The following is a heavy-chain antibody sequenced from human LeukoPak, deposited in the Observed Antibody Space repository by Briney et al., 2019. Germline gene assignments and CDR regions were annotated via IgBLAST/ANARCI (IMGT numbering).Heavy chain of an antibody. D-gene: IGHD2-15*01. Sequence: GASVKVSCKASGYTLTDYYVHWVRQAPGQDLEWMGFIIPHSGGTNYRQRFQGRVLMTRDMSIGTFYMELSSLRSDDTAVYYCSTEDKFCTTPKCGVYWGQGTLVTVSS. CDR1: GYTLTDYY. CDR3: STEDKFCTTPKCGVY. CDR2: IIPHSGGT. J-gene: IGHJ4*02. V-gene: IGHV1-2*02.